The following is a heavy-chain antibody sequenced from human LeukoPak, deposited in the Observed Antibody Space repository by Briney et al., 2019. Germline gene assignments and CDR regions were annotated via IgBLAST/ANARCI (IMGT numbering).Heavy chain of an antibody. CDR2: IYPGDSDT. D-gene: IGHD5-18*01. CDR3: ARLGYSYGEIYYYYGMDV. Sequence: GESLKISCKGSGYSFTSYWIGWVRQMPGKGLEWMGIIYPGDSDTRYSPSFQGQVTISADKSISTAYLQWSSLKASDTAMYYCARLGYSYGEIYYYYGMDVWGQGTTVTVSS. CDR1: GYSFTSYW. V-gene: IGHV5-51*01. J-gene: IGHJ6*02.